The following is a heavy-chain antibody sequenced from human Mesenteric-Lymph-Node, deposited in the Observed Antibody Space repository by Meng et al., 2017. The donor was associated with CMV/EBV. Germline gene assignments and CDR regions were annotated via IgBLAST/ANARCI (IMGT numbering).Heavy chain of an antibody. V-gene: IGHV4-38-2*02. J-gene: IGHJ4*03. CDR3: ARGAYSYSGYFDY. CDR1: GYSISSGYY. Sequence: GSLRLSCTVSGYSISSGYYWAWVRQPPGKGLEWIGTLYHSGTTSYNRSFKSRVTVSVDTSKNQFSLRLTSVTAADTAVYFCARGAYSYSGYFDYWGQGTLVTVSS. D-gene: IGHD5-18*01. CDR2: LYHSGTT.